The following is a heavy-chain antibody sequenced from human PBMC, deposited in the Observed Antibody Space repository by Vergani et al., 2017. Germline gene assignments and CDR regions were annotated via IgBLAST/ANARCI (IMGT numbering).Heavy chain of an antibody. CDR1: GYIFTSYW. CDR2: IDPSDSYT. V-gene: IGHV5-10-1*01. D-gene: IGHD6-19*01. Sequence: EVQLVQSGAEVKKPGESLRISCKGSGYIFTSYWISWVRQMPGKGLEWMGRIDPSDSYTNYSPSFQGHVTISADKPISTAYLQWSSLKASDTATYYCARQVAVAGKWWGPYYYYGMDVWGQGTTVTVSS. CDR3: ARQVAVAGKWWGPYYYYGMDV. J-gene: IGHJ6*02.